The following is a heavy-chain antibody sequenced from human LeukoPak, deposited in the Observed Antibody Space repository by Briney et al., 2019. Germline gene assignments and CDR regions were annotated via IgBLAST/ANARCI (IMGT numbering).Heavy chain of an antibody. D-gene: IGHD3-22*01. CDR2: IYHSGST. V-gene: IGHV4-30-2*01. CDR3: ARGEYYDSSGYPWY. Sequence: SETLSLTCAVSGGSISSGGYSWSWIRQPPGKGLEWIGYIYHSGSTYYNPSLKSQVTISVDRSKNQFSLKLSSVTAADTAVYYCARGEYYDSSGYPWYWGQGTLVTVSS. CDR1: GGSISSGGYS. J-gene: IGHJ4*02.